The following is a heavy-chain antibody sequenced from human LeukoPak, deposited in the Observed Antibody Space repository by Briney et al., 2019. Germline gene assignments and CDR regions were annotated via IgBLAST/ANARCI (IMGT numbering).Heavy chain of an antibody. D-gene: IGHD6-19*01. CDR3: ASIYSSGWYWFDP. CDR2: IYYSGST. CDR1: GGSISSSSYY. Sequence: SETLSLTCTVSGGSISSSSYYWGWIRQPPGKGLEWIGSIYYSGSTYYNPSLKSRVTISVDTSKNQFSLKLSSVTAADTAVYYCASIYSSGWYWFDPWGQGTLVTVSS. J-gene: IGHJ5*02. V-gene: IGHV4-39*07.